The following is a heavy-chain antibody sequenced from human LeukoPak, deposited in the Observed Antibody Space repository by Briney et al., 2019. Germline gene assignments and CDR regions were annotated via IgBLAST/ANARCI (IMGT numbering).Heavy chain of an antibody. V-gene: IGHV3-23*01. J-gene: IGHJ4*02. CDR1: GFTFSSYA. D-gene: IGHD3-10*01. CDR2: ISGSGGST. Sequence: GGSLRLSCAASGFTFSSYAMSWVRQAPGKGLEWVSAISGSGGSTYYADSVKGRFTISGDNSKNTLYLQMNSLRAEDTAVYYCAKVPVYLYGSGSYYDYWGQGTLVTVSS. CDR3: AKVPVYLYGSGSYYDY.